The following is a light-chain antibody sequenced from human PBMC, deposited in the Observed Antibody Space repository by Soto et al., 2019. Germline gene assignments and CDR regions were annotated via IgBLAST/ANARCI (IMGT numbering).Light chain of an antibody. CDR2: AAS. Sequence: DIQITFLRSPISASVADRVIITCRASQSISKYVNWYQHKPGKAPTVLIHAASSLQSGVPSRFSGSGSGTDFFLTISSLQPEDFAVYYCQQSHSKPLTFGGGTKVDIK. V-gene: IGKV1-39*01. J-gene: IGKJ4*01. CDR1: QSISKY. CDR3: QQSHSKPLT.